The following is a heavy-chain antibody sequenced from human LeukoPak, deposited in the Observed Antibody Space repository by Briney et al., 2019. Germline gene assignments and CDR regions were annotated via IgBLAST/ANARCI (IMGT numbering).Heavy chain of an antibody. CDR1: GGTFCSYA. CDR3: ARSYCSGGSCYRTRYYYYYYMDV. V-gene: IGHV1-69*05. D-gene: IGHD2-15*01. CDR2: IIPIFGTA. J-gene: IGHJ6*03. Sequence: SVKVSCKASGGTFCSYAISWVRQAPGQGLEWMGGIIPIFGTANYAQKFQGRVTITTDESTSTAYMELSSLRSEDTAVYYCARSYCSGGSCYRTRYYYYYYMDVWGKGTTVTVSS.